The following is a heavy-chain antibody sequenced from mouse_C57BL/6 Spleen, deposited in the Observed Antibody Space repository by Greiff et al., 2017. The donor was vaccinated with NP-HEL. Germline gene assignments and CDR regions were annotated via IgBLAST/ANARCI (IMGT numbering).Heavy chain of an antibody. Sequence: EVQLQQSGPELVKPGASVKISCKASGYSFTGYYMNWVKQSPEKSLEWIGEINPSTGGTTYNQKFKAKATLTVDKSSSTAYMQLKSLTSEDSAVYYCARVYYDYDVRYWYFDVWGTGTTVTVSS. J-gene: IGHJ1*03. D-gene: IGHD2-4*01. CDR1: GYSFTGYY. CDR3: ARVYYDYDVRYWYFDV. CDR2: INPSTGGT. V-gene: IGHV1-42*01.